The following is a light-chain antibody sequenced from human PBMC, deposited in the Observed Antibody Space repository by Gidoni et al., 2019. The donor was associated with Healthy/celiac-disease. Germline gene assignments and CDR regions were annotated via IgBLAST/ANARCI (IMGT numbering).Light chain of an antibody. CDR1: QSVLYSSNNKNY. V-gene: IGKV4-1*01. CDR3: QQYYSTPGIT. Sequence: DIVMTQSPDSLAGPLGERATINCKSSQSVLYSSNNKNYLAWYQQKPGQPPKLLIYWASTRESGVPDRFSGSGSGTDFTLTISSLQAEDVAVYYCQQYYSTPGITFGQGTRLEIK. J-gene: IGKJ5*01. CDR2: WAS.